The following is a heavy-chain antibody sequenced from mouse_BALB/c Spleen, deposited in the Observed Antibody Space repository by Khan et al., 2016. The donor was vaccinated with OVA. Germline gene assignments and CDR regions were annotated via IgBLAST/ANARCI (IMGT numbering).Heavy chain of an antibody. CDR2: ISPNSDGS. CDR1: GYTFTSYV. CDR3: LRSLFYYGSAYEGFAY. J-gene: IGHJ3*01. Sequence: VQLQQSGPELLKPGASVKMSCKASGYTFTSYVMHWVKQKPRQGLEWIGYISPNSDGSKYNEKFRGKATLTSDKSSSTAYMELSSLNSEAYAVYYCLRSLFYYGSAYEGFAYWGQGTLVTVSA. V-gene: IGHV1S136*01. D-gene: IGHD1-1*01.